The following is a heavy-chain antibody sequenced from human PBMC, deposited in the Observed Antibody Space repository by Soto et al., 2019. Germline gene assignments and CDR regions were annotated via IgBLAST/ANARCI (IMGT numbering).Heavy chain of an antibody. J-gene: IGHJ4*02. CDR1: GFTFSSYS. V-gene: IGHV3-48*01. CDR2: ISSSSSTI. CDR3: ARDYYDSSGYSADFDY. Sequence: EVQLVESGGGLVQPGGSLRLSCAASGFTFSSYSMNWVRQAPGKGLEWVSYISSSSSTIYYADSVKGRFTISRDNAKNSLYLQMNSLRVEDTAVYYCARDYYDSSGYSADFDYWGQGTLVTVSS. D-gene: IGHD3-22*01.